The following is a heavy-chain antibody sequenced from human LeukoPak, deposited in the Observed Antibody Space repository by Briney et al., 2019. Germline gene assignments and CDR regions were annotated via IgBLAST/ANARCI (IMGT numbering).Heavy chain of an antibody. Sequence: KSGGSLRLSCAASGFTFSSYSMNWVRQAPGKGLEWVSSISSSSSYIYYADSVKGRFTISRDNAKNSLYLQMNSLRAEDTAVYYCARDRYSSGWAPFDYWGQGTLVTVSS. J-gene: IGHJ4*02. V-gene: IGHV3-21*01. CDR2: ISSSSSYI. CDR1: GFTFSSYS. D-gene: IGHD6-19*01. CDR3: ARDRYSSGWAPFDY.